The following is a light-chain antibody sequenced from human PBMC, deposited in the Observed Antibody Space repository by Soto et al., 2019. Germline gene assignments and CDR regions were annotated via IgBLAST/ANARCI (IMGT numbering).Light chain of an antibody. CDR2: TTS. CDR3: LQHNSYPLT. J-gene: IGKJ4*01. Sequence: DLPMTQSPSAMSASVGDRVTITCRASQGISNFLAWFQQKPGKVPKRLIYTTSNLQSGVPSRFSGSGSGTDFTLTISSLQPEDFATYYCLQHNSYPLTFGGGTKVEI. V-gene: IGKV1-17*03. CDR1: QGISNF.